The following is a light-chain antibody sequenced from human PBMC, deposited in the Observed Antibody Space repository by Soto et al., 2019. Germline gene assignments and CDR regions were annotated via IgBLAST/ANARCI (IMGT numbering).Light chain of an antibody. CDR3: QQRHMWHIA. Sequence: PGARVTLSCRASQIVSSSYLTWSQQKPGQPPRLLVYDAYNRATGIPPRCSGSGSGTDLNLTISSLEPEYSAVYYCQQRHMWHIAFGQRTRLEVK. V-gene: IGKV3D-20*02. CDR2: DAY. CDR1: QIVSSSY. J-gene: IGKJ5*01.